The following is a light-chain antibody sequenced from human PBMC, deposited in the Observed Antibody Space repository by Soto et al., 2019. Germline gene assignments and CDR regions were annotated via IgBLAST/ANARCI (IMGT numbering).Light chain of an antibody. CDR1: QSVSSNY. Sequence: EIVLTQSPGTLSLSPGEGATLSCRASQSVSSNYLAWYQQKPGQAPRLLIYGASSRATGIPDRFSGSGSGTDFTLAISRLEPEDFVVYYCQQYGSSPRTFGQGTKLEIK. CDR2: GAS. J-gene: IGKJ2*01. V-gene: IGKV3-20*01. CDR3: QQYGSSPRT.